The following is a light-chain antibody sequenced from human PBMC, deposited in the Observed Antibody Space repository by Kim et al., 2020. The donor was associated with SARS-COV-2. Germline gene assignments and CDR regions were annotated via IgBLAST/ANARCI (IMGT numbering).Light chain of an antibody. CDR3: QQYVDYPWT. J-gene: IGKJ1*01. V-gene: IGKV1-5*01. Sequence: AFVGEGATITCRASQGVGGWLAWYQQKPGGAPTVLIYDAFSLESGVPPRFSVGGCVTEFSLTIRSLQAVEFATYFCQQYVDYPWTFVEGTKV. CDR1: QGVGGW. CDR2: DAF.